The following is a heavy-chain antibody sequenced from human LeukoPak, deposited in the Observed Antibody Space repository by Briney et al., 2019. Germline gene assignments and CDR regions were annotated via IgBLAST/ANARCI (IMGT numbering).Heavy chain of an antibody. CDR3: ARGGETTWVDY. V-gene: IGHV1-3*01. CDR2: INADNGNT. Sequence: ASVKVSCKASGYTFTLYATHWVRQAPGQRLEWMGWINADNGNTKYSQKFQDRVTITRDASATTAYMELSSLTSEDTAVYYCARGGETTWVDYWGQGTLVTVSS. J-gene: IGHJ4*02. CDR1: GYTFTLYA. D-gene: IGHD1-14*01.